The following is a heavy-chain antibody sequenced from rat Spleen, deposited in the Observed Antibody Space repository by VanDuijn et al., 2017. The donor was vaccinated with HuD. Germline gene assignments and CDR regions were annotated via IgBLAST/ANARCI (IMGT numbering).Heavy chain of an antibody. V-gene: IGHV4-2*01. Sequence: EVKLVESGGGLVQPGRSLKLSCAASGFNFNDYWMGWVRQAPGKGLKWIGEINEDGSTTNYTPSLKDKFAISRDNAQNTLYLQMSKLGSEDTAIYYCAKPSGYIDYWGQGVMVTVSS. CDR1: GFNFNDYW. CDR2: INEDGSTT. CDR3: AKPSGYIDY. D-gene: IGHD4-3*01. J-gene: IGHJ2*01.